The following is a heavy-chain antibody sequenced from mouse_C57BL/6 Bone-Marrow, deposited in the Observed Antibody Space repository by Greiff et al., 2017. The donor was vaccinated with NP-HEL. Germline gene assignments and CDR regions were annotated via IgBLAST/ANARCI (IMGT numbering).Heavy chain of an antibody. CDR1: GFNIKDDY. D-gene: IGHD1-1*01. CDR3: TTTTVDLVDY. J-gene: IGHJ4*01. Sequence: EVKLMESGAELVRPGASVKLSCTASGFNIKDDYMHWVKQRPEQGLEWIGWIDPENGDTEYASKFQGKATITADTSSNTAYLQLSSLTSEDTAVYYCTTTTVDLVDYWGQGTSVTVSS. V-gene: IGHV14-4*01. CDR2: IDPENGDT.